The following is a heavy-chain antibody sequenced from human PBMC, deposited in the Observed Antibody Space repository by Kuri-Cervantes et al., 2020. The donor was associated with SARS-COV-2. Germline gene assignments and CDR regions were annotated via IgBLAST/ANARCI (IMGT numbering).Heavy chain of an antibody. J-gene: IGHJ4*02. CDR3: ARAKSPNAALVPADY. CDR2: IYSGGNT. CDR1: GFAVRNTY. Sequence: LSLTCAASGFAVRNTYMAWVRQAPGKGLECVSVIYSGGNTYYADSVKGRFTISRDSSKNTLYLQMNSLRAEDTAVYYRARAKSPNAALVPADYWGQGTLVTVSS. V-gene: IGHV3-53*01. D-gene: IGHD5-18*01.